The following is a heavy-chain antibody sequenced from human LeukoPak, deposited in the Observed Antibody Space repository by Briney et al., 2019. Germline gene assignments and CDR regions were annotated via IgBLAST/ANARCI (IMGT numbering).Heavy chain of an antibody. J-gene: IGHJ4*02. V-gene: IGHV3-23*01. D-gene: IGHD3-10*01. CDR2: ISGSGGST. Sequence: PGGSLRLSCAVSGFTFSGYAMSWVRQAPGKGLEWVSVISGSGGSTYHADSVKGRFTISRDNSKNTLYLQMNSLRAEDTAVYYCAKSLRGRETSPFDYWGQGTLVTVSS. CDR1: GFTFSGYA. CDR3: AKSLRGRETSPFDY.